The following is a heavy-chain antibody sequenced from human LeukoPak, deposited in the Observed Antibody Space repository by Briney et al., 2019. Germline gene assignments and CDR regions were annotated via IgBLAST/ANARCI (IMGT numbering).Heavy chain of an antibody. Sequence: GGSLRLSCAASGFIFSSYSMNWVRQAPGKGLEWVSYISSSSSTIYYADSVKGRFTISRDNAKNSLYLQMNSLRAEDAAVYYCARDRKDAFDIWGQGTMVTVSS. V-gene: IGHV3-48*01. J-gene: IGHJ3*02. CDR3: ARDRKDAFDI. CDR1: GFIFSSYS. CDR2: ISSSSSTI.